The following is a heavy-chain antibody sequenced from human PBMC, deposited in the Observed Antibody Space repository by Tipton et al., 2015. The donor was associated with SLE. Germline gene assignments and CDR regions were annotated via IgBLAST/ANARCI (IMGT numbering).Heavy chain of an antibody. D-gene: IGHD6-6*01. CDR1: GGSFSGYY. CDR3: ASLSSSSRGGGY. J-gene: IGHJ4*02. Sequence: TLSLTCAVYGGSFSGYYWSWIRQPPGKGLEWIGEINHGGSTKYNPSLKSRVTISVDTSKNQFSLKLSSVTAADTAVYYCASLSSSSRGGGYWGQGTLVTVSS. V-gene: IGHV4-34*01. CDR2: INHGGST.